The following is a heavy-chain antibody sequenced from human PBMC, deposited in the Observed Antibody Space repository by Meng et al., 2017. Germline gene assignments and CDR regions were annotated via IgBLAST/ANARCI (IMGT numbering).Heavy chain of an antibody. J-gene: IGHJ4*02. D-gene: IGHD6-13*01. CDR3: VRDEDISAAGKLFGDY. CDR1: GYSFTSYW. Sequence: ASVKVSCKGSGYSFTSYWLHWVRRAPGQGLEWMGRIDPKSGDTHYAQRFQGRVTMTGDTSISTAYMELSGLRSDDTAMYYCVRDEDISAAGKLFGDYWGQGTLVTVSS. V-gene: IGHV1-2*06. CDR2: IDPKSGDT.